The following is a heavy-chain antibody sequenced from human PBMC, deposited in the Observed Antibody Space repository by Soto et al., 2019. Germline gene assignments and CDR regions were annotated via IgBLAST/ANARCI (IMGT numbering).Heavy chain of an antibody. V-gene: IGHV4-38-2*02. D-gene: IGHD4-4*01. CDR1: GYSISSGYY. Sequence: KTSETLSLTCAVSGYSISSGYYWGWIRQPPGKGLEWIGSIYHSGSTYYNPSLKSRVTISVDTSKNQFSLKLSSVTAADTAVYYCARDGVTPPGTFDYWGQGTLVTVSS. CDR3: ARDGVTPPGTFDY. CDR2: IYHSGST. J-gene: IGHJ4*02.